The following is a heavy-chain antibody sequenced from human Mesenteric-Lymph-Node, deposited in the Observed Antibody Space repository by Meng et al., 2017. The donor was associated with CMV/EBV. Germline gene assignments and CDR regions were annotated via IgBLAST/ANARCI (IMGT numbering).Heavy chain of an antibody. CDR3: ARDYGSGSYLDYYYYYGMDV. D-gene: IGHD3-10*01. CDR1: GFTISTYW. CDR2: ISSSSNYI. V-gene: IGHV3-21*01. J-gene: IGHJ6*02. Sequence: GESLKISCVVSGFTISTYWMHWVRQVPGKGLEWVSSISSSSNYIYYADSMKGRFTISRDNAKNSLYLQMNSLRVEDTAVYYCARDYGSGSYLDYYYYYGMDVWGQGTTVTVSS.